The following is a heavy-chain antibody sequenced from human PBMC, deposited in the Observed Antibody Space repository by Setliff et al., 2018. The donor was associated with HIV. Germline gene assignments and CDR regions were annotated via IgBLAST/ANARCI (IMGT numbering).Heavy chain of an antibody. CDR1: GGSISSSSYY. Sequence: SETLSLTCTASGGSISSSSYYWGWIRQPPGKGLEWIGSIYYSGSTYYNPSLKSRVTISVDTSKNQFSLKLSSVTAADTAVYYCARDLYSSGWYGLYYYGMDVWGQGTTVTVSS. CDR2: IYYSGST. J-gene: IGHJ6*02. V-gene: IGHV4-39*07. D-gene: IGHD6-19*01. CDR3: ARDLYSSGWYGLYYYGMDV.